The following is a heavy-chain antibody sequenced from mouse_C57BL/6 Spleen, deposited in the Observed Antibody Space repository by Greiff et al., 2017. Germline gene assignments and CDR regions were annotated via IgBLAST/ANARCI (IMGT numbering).Heavy chain of an antibody. CDR3: AGDYYGSWYYFYY. Sequence: VQLQQAGAELVKPGASVELSCTASGFNITDYYMHWVKQRTEQGLEWIGRIDPEDGETKSAPKFQGKYTITAETSSNTAYQQLSSLTSEDTAVYYGAGDYYGSWYYFYYWGQGTTLTVSS. CDR1: GFNITDYY. D-gene: IGHD1-1*01. V-gene: IGHV14-2*01. J-gene: IGHJ2*01. CDR2: IDPEDGET.